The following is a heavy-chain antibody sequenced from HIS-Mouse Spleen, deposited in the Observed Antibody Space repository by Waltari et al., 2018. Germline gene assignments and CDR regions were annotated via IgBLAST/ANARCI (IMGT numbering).Heavy chain of an antibody. J-gene: IGHJ2*01. D-gene: IGHD6-13*01. CDR2: IYYSGST. CDR3: AREIPYSSSWYDWYFDL. CDR1: GGSISSSSYY. Sequence: QLQLQESGPGLVKPSETLTLTCTVSGGSISSSSYYWGWIRQPPGKGLGWIGSIYYSGSTYYHPSIKSRVPISVDTSMNQFSLKLSSVTAADTAVYYCAREIPYSSSWYDWYFDLWGRGTLVTVSS. V-gene: IGHV4-39*07.